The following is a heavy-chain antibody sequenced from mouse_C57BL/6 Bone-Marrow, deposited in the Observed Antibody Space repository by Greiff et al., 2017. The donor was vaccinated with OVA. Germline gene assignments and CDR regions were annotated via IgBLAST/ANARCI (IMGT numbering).Heavy chain of an antibody. J-gene: IGHJ1*03. CDR3: ARWGLYGSSFWYFDV. V-gene: IGHV14-2*01. CDR1: GFNIKDYY. D-gene: IGHD1-1*01. Sequence: EVQLVESGAELVKPGASVKLSCTASGFNIKDYYMHWVKQRTEQGLEWIGRIDPEDGETKYAPKFQGKATITADTSSNTSYLQLSSLTSEDTAVYYGARWGLYGSSFWYFDVWGTGTTVTVSS. CDR2: IDPEDGET.